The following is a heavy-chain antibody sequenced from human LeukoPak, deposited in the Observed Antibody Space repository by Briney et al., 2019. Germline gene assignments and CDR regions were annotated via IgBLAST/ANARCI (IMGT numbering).Heavy chain of an antibody. CDR2: INHSGST. V-gene: IGHV4-34*01. J-gene: IGHJ4*02. D-gene: IGHD2-15*01. Sequence: SETLSLTCAVYGGSFSGYYWSWIRQPPGKGLEWIGEINHSGSTNYNPSLESRVTISVDTSKNQFSLKLSSVTAADTAVYYCAILEGYDYWGQGTLVTVSS. CDR3: AILEGYDY. CDR1: GGSFSGYY.